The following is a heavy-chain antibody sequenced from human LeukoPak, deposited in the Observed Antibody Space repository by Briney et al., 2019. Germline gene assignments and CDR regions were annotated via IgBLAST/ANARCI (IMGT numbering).Heavy chain of an antibody. CDR1: GGSFSGYY. J-gene: IGHJ4*02. CDR3: ARSIWFGELFSVY. D-gene: IGHD3-10*01. V-gene: IGHV4-34*01. Sequence: KPSETLSLTCAVYGGSFSGYYWSWIRQPPGKGLEWIGEINHSGSTNYNPSLKSRVTISVDKSKNQFSLKLSSVTAADTAVYYCARSIWFGELFSVYWGQGTLVTVSS. CDR2: INHSGST.